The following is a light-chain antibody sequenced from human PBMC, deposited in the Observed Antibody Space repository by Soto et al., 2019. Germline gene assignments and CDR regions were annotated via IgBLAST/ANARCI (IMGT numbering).Light chain of an antibody. V-gene: IGKV3-20*01. CDR3: QQYGSSRWT. Sequence: EIVLTQAPGTLSLSPGERATLSCRASQSVSSIYLAWYQQKPGQAPRLLIYGASSRATGTPDRFSGSGSGTDFTLTISRLEPEDFAVYYCQQYGSSRWTFGQGTKV. J-gene: IGKJ1*01. CDR2: GAS. CDR1: QSVSSIY.